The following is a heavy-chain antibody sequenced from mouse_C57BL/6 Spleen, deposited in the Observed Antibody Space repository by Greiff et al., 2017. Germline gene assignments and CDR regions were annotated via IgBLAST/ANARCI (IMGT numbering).Heavy chain of an antibody. Sequence: QVQLQQPGAELVKPGASVKLSCTASGYTFTSYWMPWVKQRPGQGLEWIGEIDPSDSYTNYNQKFKGKATLTVDTSSSTAYMQLSSLTSEDSAVYYCARGLRYYAMDYWGQGTSVTVSS. CDR3: ARGLRYYAMDY. CDR2: IDPSDSYT. V-gene: IGHV1-50*01. D-gene: IGHD1-1*01. CDR1: GYTFTSYW. J-gene: IGHJ4*01.